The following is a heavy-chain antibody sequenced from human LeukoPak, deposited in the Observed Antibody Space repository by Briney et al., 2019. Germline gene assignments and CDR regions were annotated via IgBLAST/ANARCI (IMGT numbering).Heavy chain of an antibody. Sequence: ASETLSLTCTVSGVSVSSGSYYWRWIRQPPGKGLEWIGYIYYSGSTNYNPSLKSRVTISVDTSKNQFSLKLSSVTAADTAVYYCARLKDENSGYDPFPRGYYYGMDVWGQGTTVTVSS. D-gene: IGHD5-12*01. CDR1: GVSVSSGSYY. CDR3: ARLKDENSGYDPFPRGYYYGMDV. J-gene: IGHJ6*02. CDR2: IYYSGST. V-gene: IGHV4-61*01.